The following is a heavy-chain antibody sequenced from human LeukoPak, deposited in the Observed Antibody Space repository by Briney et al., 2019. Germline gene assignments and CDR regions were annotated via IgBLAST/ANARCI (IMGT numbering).Heavy chain of an antibody. Sequence: GGSLRLSCAASGFTFSSYEMNWVRQAPGKGLEWVSYISSSGSTIYYADSVKGRFTISRDNAKNSLYLQMNSLRAEDTAVYYCAREAHGRDYFDYWGQGTLVTVSP. D-gene: IGHD4-17*01. J-gene: IGHJ4*02. V-gene: IGHV3-48*03. CDR3: AREAHGRDYFDY. CDR2: ISSSGSTI. CDR1: GFTFSSYE.